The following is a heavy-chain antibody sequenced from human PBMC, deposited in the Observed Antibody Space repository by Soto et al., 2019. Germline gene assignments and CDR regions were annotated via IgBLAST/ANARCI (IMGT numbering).Heavy chain of an antibody. D-gene: IGHD5-12*01. J-gene: IGHJ4*02. CDR1: GYTFSGYY. CDR2: INPDTGGT. Sequence: GASVKVSYKASGYTFSGYYLHWVRQAPGQGLEWMGWINPDTGGTNYAEKFQGRVTMTRDTSISTAYLEVNGLTSDDTAVFYCTRKVATFNFNLWGQGTQVTV. CDR3: TRKVATFNFNL. V-gene: IGHV1-2*02.